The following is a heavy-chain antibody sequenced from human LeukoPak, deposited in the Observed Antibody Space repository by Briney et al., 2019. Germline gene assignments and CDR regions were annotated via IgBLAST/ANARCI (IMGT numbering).Heavy chain of an antibody. CDR3: ARGNSDYDHDY. Sequence: GGLLRLSCAASGFTFSSYSMNWARQARGKGLEWVSSISTTSRYIYYADSVKGWFTVSRDNAKNSLSLQMNSLRAEDTAVYYCARGNSDYDHDYWVQGTLATVPS. V-gene: IGHV3-21*01. CDR2: ISTTSRYI. D-gene: IGHD4-11*01. CDR1: GFTFSSYS. J-gene: IGHJ4*02.